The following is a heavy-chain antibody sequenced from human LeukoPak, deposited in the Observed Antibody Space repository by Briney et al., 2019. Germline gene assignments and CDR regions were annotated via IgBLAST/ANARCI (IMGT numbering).Heavy chain of an antibody. J-gene: IGHJ4*02. CDR1: GFTFSSYW. CDR3: ARDTITIFGVVIEYPLFDY. CDR2: IKQDGSEK. Sequence: GGSLRLSCAASGFTFSSYWMSWVRQAPGKGLEWVANIKQDGSEKYYVDSVKGRSTISRDNAKNSLYLQMNSLRAEDTAVYYCARDTITIFGVVIEYPLFDYWGQGTLVTVSS. V-gene: IGHV3-7*01. D-gene: IGHD3-3*01.